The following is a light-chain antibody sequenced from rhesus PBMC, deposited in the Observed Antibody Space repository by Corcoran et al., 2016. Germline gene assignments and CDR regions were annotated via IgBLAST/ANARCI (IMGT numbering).Light chain of an antibody. CDR3: QQHNSYPLT. V-gene: IGKV1-25*01. Sequence: DIQMTQSPSSLSASVGDRVTITCRASQGISSYFAWYPQKPGKAPKLRIYAANTLQSGVPSRFSGSGSGTDLTLTISSLQPEDFATYYCQQHNSYPLTFGGGTKVELK. J-gene: IGKJ4*01. CDR1: QGISSY. CDR2: AAN.